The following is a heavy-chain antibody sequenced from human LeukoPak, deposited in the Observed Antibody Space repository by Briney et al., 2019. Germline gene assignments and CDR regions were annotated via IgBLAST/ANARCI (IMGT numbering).Heavy chain of an antibody. CDR2: IYYSGST. D-gene: IGHD6-13*01. CDR1: GGSISSGDYY. Sequence: PSQTLSLTCTVSGGSISSGDYYWSWIRQPPGKGLEWIGYIYYSGSTNYSPSLKSRVTISIDTSKNQFSLKLNSVTAADTAVYYCARGSSWSYYFDYWGQGTLVTVSS. CDR3: ARGSSWSYYFDY. J-gene: IGHJ4*02. V-gene: IGHV4-30-4*01.